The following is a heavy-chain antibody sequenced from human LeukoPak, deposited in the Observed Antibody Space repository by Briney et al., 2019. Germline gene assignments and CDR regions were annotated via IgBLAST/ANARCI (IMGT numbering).Heavy chain of an antibody. J-gene: IGHJ6*03. V-gene: IGHV4-4*07. CDR1: GGSISSYY. CDR2: IYTSGST. CDR3: ARDLKDSSTTGYYYYYMDV. D-gene: IGHD6-13*01. Sequence: SETLSLTCTVSGGSISSYYWSWIRQPAGKGLEWIGRIYTSGSTNYNPSHKSRVTMSVDTSKNQFSPKLSSVTAADTAVYYCARDLKDSSTTGYYYYYMDVWGKGTTVTVSS.